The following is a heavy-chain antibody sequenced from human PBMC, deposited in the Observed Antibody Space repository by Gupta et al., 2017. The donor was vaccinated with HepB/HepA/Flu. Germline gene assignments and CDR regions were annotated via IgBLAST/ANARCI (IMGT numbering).Heavy chain of an antibody. CDR2: ISSSSSYI. CDR1: GFTFSSYS. D-gene: IGHD6-13*01. Sequence: EVQLVESGGGLVKPGGSLRLSCAASGFTFSSYSMNWVRKAPGKGLEWVASISSSSSYIYYAHSVKGLFTISRDNAKNSLYLQMNSLRAEDTAVYYCARAPLGGEQQPTNYFDYWGQGTLVTVSS. CDR3: ARAPLGGEQQPTNYFDY. V-gene: IGHV3-21*01. J-gene: IGHJ4*02.